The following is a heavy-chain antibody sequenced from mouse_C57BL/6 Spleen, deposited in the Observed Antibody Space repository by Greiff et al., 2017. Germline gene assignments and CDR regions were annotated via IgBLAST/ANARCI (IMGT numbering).Heavy chain of an antibody. Sequence: QVQLKQPGAELVKPGASVKVSCKASGYTFTSYWMHWVKQRPGQGLEWIGRIHPSDSGTNYNQKFKGKATLTVDKSSSTAYMQLSSLTSEDSAVXYWAIPPLYYDYVAWFAVWGQGTLVTVSA. J-gene: IGHJ3*01. D-gene: IGHD2-4*01. V-gene: IGHV1-74*01. CDR1: GYTFTSYW. CDR3: AIPPLYYDYVAWFAV. CDR2: IHPSDSGT.